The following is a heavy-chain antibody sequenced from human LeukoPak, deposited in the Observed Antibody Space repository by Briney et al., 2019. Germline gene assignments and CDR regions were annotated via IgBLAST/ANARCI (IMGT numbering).Heavy chain of an antibody. Sequence: ASVKVSCKASGYTFTSYGISWVRQAPGQGLEWMGWISAYNGNTNYAQKLQGRVTMTTDTSTSTAYMELRSLRSDDTAVYYCARDLSGSLYYYYYGMDVWGQGTTVTVSS. D-gene: IGHD1-26*01. V-gene: IGHV1-18*01. CDR2: ISAYNGNT. CDR1: GYTFTSYG. CDR3: ARDLSGSLYYYYYGMDV. J-gene: IGHJ6*02.